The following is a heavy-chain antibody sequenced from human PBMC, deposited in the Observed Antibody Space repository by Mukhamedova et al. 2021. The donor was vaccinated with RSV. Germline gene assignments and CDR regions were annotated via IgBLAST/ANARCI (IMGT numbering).Heavy chain of an antibody. J-gene: IGHJ4*02. D-gene: IGHD3-3*01. Sequence: SSYVMHWVRQAPGKGLEWVALKSYDGSNKYYADSVKGRFTISRDNSKNTLYLQMNSLRAEDTAVYYCARDYYDFWSGYYDYWGQG. CDR1: SSYV. V-gene: IGHV3-30*01. CDR3: ARDYYDFWSGYYDY. CDR2: KSYDGSNK.